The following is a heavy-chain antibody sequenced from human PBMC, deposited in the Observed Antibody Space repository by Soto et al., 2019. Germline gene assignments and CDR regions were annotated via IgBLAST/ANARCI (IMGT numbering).Heavy chain of an antibody. J-gene: IGHJ4*02. Sequence: GGSLSLSCAASGFTFSSYAMHWVRQAPGKGLEWVAVISYDGSNKYYADSVKGRFTISRDNSKNTLYLQMNSLRAEDTAVYYCARDRLDIVVVVAATGILDYWGQGTLVTVSS. CDR2: ISYDGSNK. CDR3: ARDRLDIVVVVAATGILDY. CDR1: GFTFSSYA. V-gene: IGHV3-30-3*01. D-gene: IGHD2-15*01.